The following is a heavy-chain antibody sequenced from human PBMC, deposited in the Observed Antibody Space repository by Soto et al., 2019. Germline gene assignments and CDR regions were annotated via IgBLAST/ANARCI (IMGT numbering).Heavy chain of an antibody. CDR2: MNPNCGNT. J-gene: IGHJ6*02. V-gene: IGHV1-8*01. Sequence: QVQLVQSGAEVKKPGASVKVSCKASGYTFTSYDINWVRQATGQGLEWMGWMNPNCGNTGYAQKFQGSVTMTRNTSISTAYLELSSLSSEATAVYYCAREKTSYGMDVWGQGTTVTVSS. CDR3: AREKTSYGMDV. CDR1: GYTFTSYD.